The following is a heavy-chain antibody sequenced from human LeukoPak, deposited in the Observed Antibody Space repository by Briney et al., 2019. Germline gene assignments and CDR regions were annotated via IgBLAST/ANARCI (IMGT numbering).Heavy chain of an antibody. D-gene: IGHD3-10*01. CDR3: ARGGHRRYYYTSGSAFDP. J-gene: IGHJ5*02. CDR2: ISAYNGNT. V-gene: IGHV1-18*04. Sequence: VASVKVSCKASGYTFTGYYMHWVRQAPGQGLEWMGWISAYNGNTHYAQNLQGRVTMTTDTSTSTAYMELKSLRSDDTAVYYCARGGHRRYYYTSGSAFDPWGQGTLVTVSS. CDR1: GYTFTGYY.